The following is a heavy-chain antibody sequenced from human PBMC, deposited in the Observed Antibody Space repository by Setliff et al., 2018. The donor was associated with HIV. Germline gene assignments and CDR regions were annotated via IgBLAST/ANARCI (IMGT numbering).Heavy chain of an antibody. CDR1: GYSISSSHW. D-gene: IGHD3-16*01. Sequence: PSETLSLTCADSGYSISSSHWWGWIRQPPGKGLEWIGYIYYSGSTNYNPSLESRATMSVDTSNNRFSLKLSSVTALDTAVYYCAKTVVGDSYALPNDGFDIWGQGTMVTVSS. CDR2: IYYSGST. CDR3: AKTVVGDSYALPNDGFDI. J-gene: IGHJ3*02. V-gene: IGHV4-28*06.